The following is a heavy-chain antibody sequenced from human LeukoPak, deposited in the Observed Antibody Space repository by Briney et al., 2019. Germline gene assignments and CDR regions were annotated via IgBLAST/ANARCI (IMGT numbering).Heavy chain of an antibody. CDR1: GGSFSGYY. CDR3: ARHFNGYSNGPIDY. D-gene: IGHD5-18*01. J-gene: IGHJ4*02. CDR2: IHYSGST. V-gene: IGHV4-34*01. Sequence: SETLSLTCAVYGGSFSGYYWSWIRQPPGKGLEWIGSIHYSGSTNYNPSLKSRVTISVDTPKNQFSLKLSSVTAADTAVYYCARHFNGYSNGPIDYWGQGTLVTVSS.